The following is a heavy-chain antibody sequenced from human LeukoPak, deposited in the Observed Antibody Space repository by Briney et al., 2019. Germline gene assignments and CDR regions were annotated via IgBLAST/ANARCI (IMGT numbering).Heavy chain of an antibody. J-gene: IGHJ4*02. V-gene: IGHV1-18*01. CDR2: ISGDTGNT. D-gene: IGHD6-13*01. Sequence: ASVMVSCRASGYTFTGYYMHWVRRAPGQGLEWMGWISGDTGNTNYAQKLQGRVTMTTDTSTSTAYMELRSLRSDDTAVYYCARDDSSLSDYWGQGSLVTVSS. CDR3: ARDDSSLSDY. CDR1: GYTFTGYY.